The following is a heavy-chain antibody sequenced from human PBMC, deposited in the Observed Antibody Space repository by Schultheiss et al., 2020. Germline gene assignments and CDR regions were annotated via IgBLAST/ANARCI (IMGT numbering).Heavy chain of an antibody. CDR1: GFSITNGYY. Sequence: SETLSLTCAVSGFSITNGYYWGWIRHPPARGLEWIGYIYYSGSTNYNPSFQSRVTISVDTSNSHFSLNLSSVMAADTAVFYCARTIFGVIDSPWHYYYYLDVWGKGTTVTVSS. D-gene: IGHD3-3*01. V-gene: IGHV4-61*01. CDR3: ARTIFGVIDSPWHYYYYLDV. CDR2: IYYSGST. J-gene: IGHJ6*03.